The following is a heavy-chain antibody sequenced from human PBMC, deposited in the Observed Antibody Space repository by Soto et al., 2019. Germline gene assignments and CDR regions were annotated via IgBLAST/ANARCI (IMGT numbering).Heavy chain of an antibody. CDR1: GGTFSSYA. Sequence: ASVKVSCKASGGTFSSYAISWVRQAPGRGLEWMGGIIPIFGTANYAQKFQGRVTITADESTSTAYMELSSLRSEDTAVYYCARDSPSLYYDFWSGYYYYYGMDVWGQGTTVTVSS. J-gene: IGHJ6*02. D-gene: IGHD3-3*01. V-gene: IGHV1-69*13. CDR2: IIPIFGTA. CDR3: ARDSPSLYYDFWSGYYYYYGMDV.